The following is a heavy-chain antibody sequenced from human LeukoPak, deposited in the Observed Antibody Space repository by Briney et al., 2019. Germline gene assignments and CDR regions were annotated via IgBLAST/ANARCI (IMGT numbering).Heavy chain of an antibody. V-gene: IGHV3-33*01. CDR2: IWHGGRHK. CDR1: RFAFYTYA. CDR3: AREIFGSGSYPDF. D-gene: IGHD3-10*01. Sequence: GVSVTLSCAASRFAFYTYAMLWLPQAPGRAREGVTHIWHGGRHKFYSLSVRGQFTISRDNSKNTVSLQMNNLRPENTAVYYCAREIFGSGSYPDFWGQGTLVTVSS. J-gene: IGHJ4*02.